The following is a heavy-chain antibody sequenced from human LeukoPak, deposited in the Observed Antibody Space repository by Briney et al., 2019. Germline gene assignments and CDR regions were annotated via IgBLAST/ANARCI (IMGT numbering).Heavy chain of an antibody. CDR2: IYYSGST. Sequence: SETLSLTCTVSGGSISSSSYYWGWIRQPPGKGLEWIGSIYYSGSTYYNPSLKSRVTISVDTSKNQFSLKLSSVTAADTAVYYCARHPEPYYTVTTSYDYWGQGTLVTVSS. J-gene: IGHJ4*02. CDR1: GGSISSSSYY. CDR3: ARHPEPYYTVTTSYDY. V-gene: IGHV4-39*01. D-gene: IGHD4-17*01.